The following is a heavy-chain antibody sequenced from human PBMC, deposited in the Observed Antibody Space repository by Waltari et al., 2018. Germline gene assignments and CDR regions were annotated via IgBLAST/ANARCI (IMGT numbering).Heavy chain of an antibody. CDR2: IYHSGST. V-gene: IGHV4-38-2*01. Sequence: QVQLQESGPGLVKPSETLSLTCAVSGYSISSGYYWGWIRQPPGKGLEWIGSIYHSGSTYYTPSLKSRVTISVDTSKNQFSLKLSSVTAADTAVYYCARKYSSGLHFDYWGQGTLVTVSS. J-gene: IGHJ4*02. D-gene: IGHD6-19*01. CDR3: ARKYSSGLHFDY. CDR1: GYSISSGYY.